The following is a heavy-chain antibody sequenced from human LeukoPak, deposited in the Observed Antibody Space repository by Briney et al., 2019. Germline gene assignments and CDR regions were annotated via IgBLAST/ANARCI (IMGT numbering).Heavy chain of an antibody. CDR3: ASGAAARLFDY. CDR2: ISSSSSYI. J-gene: IGHJ4*02. Sequence: GGSLRLSCAASGFTFSIYAMSWVRQAPGKGLQWVSSISSSSSYIYYADSVKGRFTISRDNAKNSLYLQMNSLRAEDTAVYYCASGAAARLFDYWGQGTLVTVSS. CDR1: GFTFSIYA. D-gene: IGHD2-2*01. V-gene: IGHV3-21*01.